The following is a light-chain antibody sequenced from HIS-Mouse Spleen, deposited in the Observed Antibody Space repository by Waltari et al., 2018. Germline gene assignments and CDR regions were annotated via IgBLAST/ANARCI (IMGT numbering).Light chain of an antibody. J-gene: IGLJ1*01. CDR2: EGS. Sequence: QSALTQPASVSGSPGQSLTISCPATSSDVGSYNLVSWYQQHPGKAPKRMIYEGSKRPSGVSNRFSGSKSGNTASLTISGLQAEDEADYYCCSYAGSSTFVFGTGTKVTVL. CDR3: CSYAGSSTFV. CDR1: SSDVGSYNL. V-gene: IGLV2-23*03.